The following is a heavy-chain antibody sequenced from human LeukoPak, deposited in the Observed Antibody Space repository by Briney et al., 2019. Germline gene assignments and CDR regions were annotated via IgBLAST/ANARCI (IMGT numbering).Heavy chain of an antibody. J-gene: IGHJ5*02. CDR1: GYTFTSYA. Sequence: ASVKVSCKASGYTFTSYAMNWVRQAPRQGLEWMGWINTNTGNPTYAQGFTGRFVFSLDTSVSTAYLQISSLKAEDTAVYYCARDRGPYSSGWYRGFDPWGQGTLVTVSS. D-gene: IGHD6-19*01. V-gene: IGHV7-4-1*02. CDR3: ARDRGPYSSGWYRGFDP. CDR2: INTNTGNP.